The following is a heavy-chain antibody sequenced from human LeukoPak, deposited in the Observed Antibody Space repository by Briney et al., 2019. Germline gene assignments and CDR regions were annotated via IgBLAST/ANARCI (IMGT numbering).Heavy chain of an antibody. CDR2: IYYSGTT. J-gene: IGHJ4*02. D-gene: IGHD3-10*01. CDR1: GGSIIGYY. V-gene: IGHV4-59*01. CDR3: ARDGYYGSGSFVERFDY. Sequence: SETLSLTCTVSGGSIIGYYLSWVRQPPGKGLEWIGYIYYSGTTNYNPSLKSRVTISVDTSKNQFSLKLNSVTAADTAVYYCARDGYYGSGSFVERFDYWGQGTLVTVSS.